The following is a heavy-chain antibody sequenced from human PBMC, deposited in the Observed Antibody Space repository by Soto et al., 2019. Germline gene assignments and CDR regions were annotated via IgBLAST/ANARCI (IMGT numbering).Heavy chain of an antibody. D-gene: IGHD6-25*01. V-gene: IGHV1-8*01. J-gene: IGHJ4*02. CDR1: GYTFTSYD. CDR3: ARDLAGRIDY. CDR2: MNPNSGNT. Sequence: QVQLVQSGAEVKKPGASVKVSCKASGYTFTSYDINWVRQATGQGLEWMGWMNPNSGNTGYAQKSXGXVXMXRNTSISTAYMELSSLRSEDTAVYYCARDLAGRIDYWGQGTLVTVSS.